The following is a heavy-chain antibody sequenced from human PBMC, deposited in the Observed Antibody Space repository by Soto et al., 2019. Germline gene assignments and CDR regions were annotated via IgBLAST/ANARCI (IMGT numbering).Heavy chain of an antibody. CDR2: IYYNGST. D-gene: IGHD3-3*01. CDR1: GGSISSYY. V-gene: IGHV4-59*01. CDR3: ARTYYDFWSGYWRWFDP. J-gene: IGHJ5*02. Sequence: PSETLSLTFTVSGGSISSYYWSWIRQPPGKGLEWIGYIYYNGSTNYNPSLKSRVTISVDTSKNQFSLKLSSVTAADTAVYYCARTYYDFWSGYWRWFDPWGQGTLVTVSS.